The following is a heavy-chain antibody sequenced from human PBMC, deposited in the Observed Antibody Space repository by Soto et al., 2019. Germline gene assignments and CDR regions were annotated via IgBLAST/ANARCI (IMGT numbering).Heavy chain of an antibody. D-gene: IGHD3-10*02. Sequence: QVQLQESGPGLVRPSETLSLTCTVSDGSITNNYWTWIRQPPGKGLEWIRYVFYTGNTNYNPSLKSRVTISVDTSKNQFSLMLTSVTAADTAVYYCARESRFAVVRGEAYYFDSWGLGTLVTVSS. CDR3: ARESRFAVVRGEAYYFDS. CDR1: DGSITNNY. J-gene: IGHJ4*02. V-gene: IGHV4-59*01. CDR2: VFYTGNT.